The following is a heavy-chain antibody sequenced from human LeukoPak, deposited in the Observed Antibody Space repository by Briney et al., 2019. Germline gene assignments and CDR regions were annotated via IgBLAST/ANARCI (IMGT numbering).Heavy chain of an antibody. CDR2: IRGSGRDT. Sequence: GGSLRLSCAASGFTFSEYSMSWVRQAPGKGLEWVSNIRGSGRDTYHTDSVKGRFTISRDNSKNTLYLEMNSLRAEDTAVYYCAKEEGLYSNSPMGGYWGQGTLVTVSS. D-gene: IGHD6-13*01. CDR3: AKEEGLYSNSPMGGY. CDR1: GFTFSEYS. J-gene: IGHJ4*02. V-gene: IGHV3-23*01.